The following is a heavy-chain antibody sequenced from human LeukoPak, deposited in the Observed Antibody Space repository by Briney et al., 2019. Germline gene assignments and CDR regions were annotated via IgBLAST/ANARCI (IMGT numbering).Heavy chain of an antibody. CDR1: GFTFDDYG. CDR3: ARDDGYYYGSGSYKVYYYYMDV. J-gene: IGHJ6*03. Sequence: PGGSLRLSCAASGFTFDDYGMSWVRQAPGKGLEWVSGINWNGGSTGYADSVKGRFTISRDNAKNSLYLQMNSLRAEDTALYYCARDDGYYYGSGSYKVYYYYMDVWGKGTTVTVSS. V-gene: IGHV3-20*04. D-gene: IGHD3-10*01. CDR2: INWNGGST.